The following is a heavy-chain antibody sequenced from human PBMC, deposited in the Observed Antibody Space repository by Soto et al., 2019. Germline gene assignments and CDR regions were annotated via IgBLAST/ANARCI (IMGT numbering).Heavy chain of an antibody. J-gene: IGHJ4*03. CDR1: GFSFRIYA. CDR2: ISGSGVST. Sequence: PGGSLRLSCAASGFSFRIYAMSWVRQAPGKGPEWVSTISGSGVSTYYADSVKGRFTISRDNSRKTLYVQMNSLRAEDTAVYYCAKVERPDAIGFFDNWGQGTLVTVSS. CDR3: AKVERPDAIGFFDN. V-gene: IGHV3-23*01. D-gene: IGHD2-2*01.